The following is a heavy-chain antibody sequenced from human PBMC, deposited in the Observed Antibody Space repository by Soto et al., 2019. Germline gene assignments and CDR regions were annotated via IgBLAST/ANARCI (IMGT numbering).Heavy chain of an antibody. Sequence: AGGSLRLSCAASGFTFSSYAMSWVRQAPGKGLEWVSAISGSGGSTYYADSVKGRFTISRDNSKNTLYLQMNSLRAEDTAVYYCAKGDYYDSSGYARTPPTSYGMDVWGQGTTVTVSS. CDR2: ISGSGGST. J-gene: IGHJ6*02. V-gene: IGHV3-23*01. CDR1: GFTFSSYA. D-gene: IGHD3-22*01. CDR3: AKGDYYDSSGYARTPPTSYGMDV.